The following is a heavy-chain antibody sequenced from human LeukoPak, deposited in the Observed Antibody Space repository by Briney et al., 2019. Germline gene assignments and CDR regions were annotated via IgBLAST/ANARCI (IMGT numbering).Heavy chain of an antibody. J-gene: IGHJ2*01. CDR3: GVHWGSGYYFDL. D-gene: IGHD7-27*01. Sequence: ASVKVSCKASGYTFTDHYVHWVRQTPGQGLEWMGWINPKSGDTNYAQKFQGRVTMTRHTSIVTAYMELSSLTSDDTGVYYCGVHWGSGYYFDLWGRGILVTVSS. CDR1: GYTFTDHY. CDR2: INPKSGDT. V-gene: IGHV1-2*02.